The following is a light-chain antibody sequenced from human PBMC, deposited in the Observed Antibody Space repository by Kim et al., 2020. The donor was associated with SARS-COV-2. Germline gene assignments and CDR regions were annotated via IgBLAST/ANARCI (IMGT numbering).Light chain of an antibody. Sequence: SYELTQPPSVSVSPGQTASVTCSGDKLGDKYAYWYQQKPGQSPVLVIYQDDKRPSGIPERFSGSNSGNTATLTISGTQAMDEADYYCQAWDSSADYVFGT. CDR2: QDD. CDR1: KLGDKY. CDR3: QAWDSSADYV. J-gene: IGLJ1*01. V-gene: IGLV3-1*01.